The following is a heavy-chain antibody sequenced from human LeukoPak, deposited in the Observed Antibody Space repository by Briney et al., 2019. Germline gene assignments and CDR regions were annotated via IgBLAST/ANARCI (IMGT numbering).Heavy chain of an antibody. CDR2: ISGSGGST. V-gene: IGHV3-23*01. J-gene: IGHJ4*02. CDR3: AKVASLVGATGLDYFDY. CDR1: GFTFSSYA. Sequence: GGSLRLSCASSGFTFSSYAMSWVRQAPGKGLEWVSAISGSGGSTYYADSVKGRFTISRDNSKNTLYLQMNSLRAEDTAVYYCAKVASLVGATGLDYFDYWGQGTLVTVSS. D-gene: IGHD1-26*01.